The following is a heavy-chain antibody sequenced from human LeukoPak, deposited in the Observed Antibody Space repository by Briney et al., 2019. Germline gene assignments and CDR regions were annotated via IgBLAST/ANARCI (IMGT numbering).Heavy chain of an antibody. D-gene: IGHD6-6*01. V-gene: IGHV4-61*02. CDR3: ARGYSSSSAVGYYYYYMDV. CDR1: GGSISSGTNY. Sequence: PSQTLSLTCTVPGGSISSGTNYWTWIRQPAGKGLEWIGRIYTSGSTNYNPSLKSRVTISVDTSKNQFSLNLSSVTAADTAVYYCARGYSSSSAVGYYYYYMDVWGKGTTVTVSS. CDR2: IYTSGST. J-gene: IGHJ6*03.